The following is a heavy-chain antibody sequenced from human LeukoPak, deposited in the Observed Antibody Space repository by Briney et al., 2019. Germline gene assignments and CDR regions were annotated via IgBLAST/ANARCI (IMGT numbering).Heavy chain of an antibody. D-gene: IGHD6-13*01. V-gene: IGHV1-18*04. J-gene: IGHJ3*02. CDR1: GYTFRNYG. CDR2: ISAYNGNA. Sequence: ASVKVSCKASGYTFRNYGINWVRRAPGQGLEWMGWISAYNGNANYAQKLRGRVTMTTDPSTSTAYMELRSLRSDDTAVYYCARKGDSSSWFANAFDIWGQGTMVTVSS. CDR3: ARKGDSSSWFANAFDI.